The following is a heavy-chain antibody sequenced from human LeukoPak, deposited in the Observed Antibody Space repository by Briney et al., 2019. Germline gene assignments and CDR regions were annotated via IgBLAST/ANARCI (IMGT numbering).Heavy chain of an antibody. V-gene: IGHV4-59*12. CDR3: ASEPYDFWSGYPRYMDV. CDR2: IYYSGST. D-gene: IGHD3-3*01. CDR1: GGSISSYY. J-gene: IGHJ6*03. Sequence: SETLSLTCTVSGGSISSYYWSWIRQPPGKGLEWIGYIYYSGSTNYNPSLKSRVTISVDTSKNQFSLKLSSVTAADTAVYYCASEPYDFWSGYPRYMDVWGKGTTVTVSS.